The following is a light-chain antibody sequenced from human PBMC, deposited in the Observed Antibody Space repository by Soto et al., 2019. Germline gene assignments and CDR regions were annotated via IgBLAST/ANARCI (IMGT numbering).Light chain of an antibody. CDR1: RSLSSSY. CDR3: QQYGSSSRT. V-gene: IGKV3-20*01. CDR2: GAS. J-gene: IGKJ1*01. Sequence: EIVLTQSPGTLSLSPGERATLSCRASRSLSSSYLAWYQHKPGQAPRLLIYGASTRATGVPDRFSGGGSGTDFTLSINRLEPEDFADYYCQQYGSSSRTFGQGTKVDIK.